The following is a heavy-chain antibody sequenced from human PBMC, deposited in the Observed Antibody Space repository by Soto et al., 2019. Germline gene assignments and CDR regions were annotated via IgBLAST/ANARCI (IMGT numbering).Heavy chain of an antibody. CDR1: GASISRSY. CDR2: VYHTGAT. V-gene: IGHV4-59*01. D-gene: IGHD6-13*01. J-gene: IGHJ6*02. CDR3: ARQQLLPFYYDLDV. Sequence: PSETLSLTCTDSGASISRSYWSWIRQSPESGLEWIAYVYHTGATNYNPSLKSRVTMSIDTSRNQFSLRVNSVTAADTAVYYCARQQLLPFYYDLDVWGQGTTVTVSS.